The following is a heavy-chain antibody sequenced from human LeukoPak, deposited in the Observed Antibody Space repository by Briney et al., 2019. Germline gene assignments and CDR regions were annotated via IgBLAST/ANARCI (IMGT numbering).Heavy chain of an antibody. CDR1: GFTFSSYS. J-gene: IGHJ4*02. CDR2: ISSSSSTI. D-gene: IGHD3-22*01. CDR3: ARDPDYYDSSSYYYVFDY. V-gene: IGHV3-48*04. Sequence: GGSLRLSCAASGFTFSSYSMNWVRQAPGKGLEWVSYISSSSSTIYYADSVKGRFTISRDNAKNSLYLQMNSLRAEDTAVYYCARDPDYYDSSSYYYVFDYWGQGTLVTVSS.